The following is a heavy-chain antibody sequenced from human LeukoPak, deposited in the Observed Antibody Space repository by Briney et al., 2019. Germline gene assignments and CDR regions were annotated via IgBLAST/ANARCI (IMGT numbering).Heavy chain of an antibody. CDR2: IYTSGST. Sequence: SETLSLTCTVSGGFISSGSYYWSWIRQPAGKGLEWIGRIYTSGSTNYNPSLKSRVTISVDTSKNQFSLKLSFVTAADTAVYYCAREAKSYYYDSSGYYSEALYFDYWGQGTLVTVSS. V-gene: IGHV4-61*02. CDR3: AREAKSYYYDSSGYYSEALYFDY. J-gene: IGHJ4*02. D-gene: IGHD3-22*01. CDR1: GGFISSGSYY.